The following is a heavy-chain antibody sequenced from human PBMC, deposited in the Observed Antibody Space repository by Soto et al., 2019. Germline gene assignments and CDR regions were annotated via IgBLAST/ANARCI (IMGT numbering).Heavy chain of an antibody. Sequence: LSLTCNVSAGSIRRHSWSWIRQPAGKGLEWIGRIYITGRTDYNPSLKGRVTMSLDTSKNQFSLKVTSVTAADTAIYYCTRERLENWNITRPAHNSSDSWGQGTLVTVS. CDR1: AGSIRRHS. CDR3: TRERLENWNITRPAHNSSDS. J-gene: IGHJ5*01. CDR2: IYITGRT. V-gene: IGHV4-4*07. D-gene: IGHD1-1*01.